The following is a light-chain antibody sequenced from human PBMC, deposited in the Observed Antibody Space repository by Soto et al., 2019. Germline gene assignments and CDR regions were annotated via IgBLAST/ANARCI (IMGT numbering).Light chain of an antibody. Sequence: QSALTQPPSASGSPGQSVTISCTGTSSDVGGYNYVSWYQQHPGKATKLMIYEVSKRHSGVPDRFSGCKSGNTASLTVSGLQAEDEADYYCSSYAGSNNLVFGGGTKLTVL. CDR1: SSDVGGYNY. CDR2: EVS. V-gene: IGLV2-8*01. J-gene: IGLJ3*02. CDR3: SSYAGSNNLV.